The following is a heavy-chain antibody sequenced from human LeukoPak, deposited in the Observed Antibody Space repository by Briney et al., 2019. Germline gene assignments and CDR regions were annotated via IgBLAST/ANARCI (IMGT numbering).Heavy chain of an antibody. CDR2: IHPVDSDA. D-gene: IGHD6-19*01. V-gene: IGHV5-51*01. Sequence: GESLKISCKGSGYSFTSYWIGWVRQMPGKGLEWMGIIHPVDSDARYSPSFQGQVTISADKSISTAYLQWRSLKASDTAMYYCARPDSSGWYVYWGQGTLVTVSS. J-gene: IGHJ4*02. CDR1: GYSFTSYW. CDR3: ARPDSSGWYVY.